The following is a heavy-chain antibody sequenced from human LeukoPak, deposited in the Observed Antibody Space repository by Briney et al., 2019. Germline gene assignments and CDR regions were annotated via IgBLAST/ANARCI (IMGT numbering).Heavy chain of an antibody. J-gene: IGHJ4*02. CDR2: IDQGGSVR. CDR3: ARDPESSSFDL. Sequence: GGSLRLSCAASVVSFRTYWLSWVRQTPEKGLEFVSNIDQGGSVRNYMDSLKGRCTISRDNAKKSLYLEINSLRADDTAAYYCARDPESSSFDLWGRGALVTVSS. D-gene: IGHD6-13*01. CDR1: VVSFRTYW. V-gene: IGHV3-7*01.